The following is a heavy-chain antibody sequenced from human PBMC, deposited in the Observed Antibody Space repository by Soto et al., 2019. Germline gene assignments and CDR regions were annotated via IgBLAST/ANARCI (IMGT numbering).Heavy chain of an antibody. CDR1: GFIFSSYW. CDR3: ARGDYYYDSSGYPPPDY. CDR2: IKNDGSST. V-gene: IGHV3-74*01. D-gene: IGHD3-22*01. J-gene: IGHJ4*02. Sequence: GGSLRLSCAASGFIFSSYWMHWVRQAPGKGLVWVSRIKNDGSSTRYADSVKGRFTISRDNAKNTLYLQMNSLRAEDTAVYYCARGDYYYDSSGYPPPDYWGQGT.